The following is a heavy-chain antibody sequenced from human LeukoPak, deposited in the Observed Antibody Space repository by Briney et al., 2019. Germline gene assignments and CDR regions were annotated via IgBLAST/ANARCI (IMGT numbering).Heavy chain of an antibody. Sequence: GGSLRLSCAASGFTFDDYGMNWVRQAPGKGLEWVSGINWNGGTTGYADSVKGRFIISRENAKNSLYLEMNSLRAEDTALYYCARGGASGSYYITVSGWGQGILVTASS. V-gene: IGHV3-20*04. CDR1: GFTFDDYG. CDR3: ARGGASGSYYITVSG. D-gene: IGHD3-10*01. CDR2: INWNGGTT. J-gene: IGHJ4*02.